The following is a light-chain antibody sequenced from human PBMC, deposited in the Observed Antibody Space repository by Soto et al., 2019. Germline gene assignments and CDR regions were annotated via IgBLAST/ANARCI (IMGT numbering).Light chain of an antibody. CDR1: QSVTSNY. J-gene: IGKJ2*01. Sequence: EIVLTQSPGSLSLSPGERATLSCRASQSVTSNYLIWYQQKPSQAPRPLIYDASNTATGIPARFSGSGSGTDFTLTISRLEPEDFAVYYCQQYGSSPFTFGQGTKVEIK. V-gene: IGKV3-20*01. CDR3: QQYGSSPFT. CDR2: DAS.